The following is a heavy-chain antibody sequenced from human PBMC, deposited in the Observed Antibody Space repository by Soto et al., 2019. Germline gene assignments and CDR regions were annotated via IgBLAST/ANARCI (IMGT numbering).Heavy chain of an antibody. D-gene: IGHD6-13*01. Sequence: QVQLVQSGAEVRNPGASVKLSCKASGYTFNMYYMHWVRQAPGQGLEWMGVINPNGDTKTYAQRFQGRLTMTRDTSTSTVYMDLTSLRSEDTAVYYCAREGAAAARMFDNWGQGTLVTVSS. V-gene: IGHV1-46*02. CDR3: AREGAAAARMFDN. J-gene: IGHJ4*02. CDR1: GYTFNMYY. CDR2: INPNGDTK.